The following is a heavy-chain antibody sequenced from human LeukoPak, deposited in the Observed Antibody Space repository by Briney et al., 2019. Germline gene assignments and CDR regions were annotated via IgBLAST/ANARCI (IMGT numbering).Heavy chain of an antibody. CDR2: ISAYNGNT. D-gene: IGHD5-24*01. V-gene: IGHV1-18*01. CDR1: GYTFTSYG. CDR3: AKSRDGYNSYYFDY. J-gene: IGHJ4*02. Sequence: ASVKVSCKASGYTFTSYGISWVRQAPGQGLEWMGWISAYNGNTNYAQKLQGRVTMTTDTSTSTAYMERRSLRSDDTAVYYCAKSRDGYNSYYFDYWGQGTLVTVSS.